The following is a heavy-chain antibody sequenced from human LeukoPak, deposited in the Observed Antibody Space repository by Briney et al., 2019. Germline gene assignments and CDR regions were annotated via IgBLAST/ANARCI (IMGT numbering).Heavy chain of an antibody. V-gene: IGHV4-4*07. CDR3: ARDWALNWFDP. J-gene: IGHJ5*02. Sequence: SETLSLTCTVSGGSITGYYWSWIRQPAGKGLEWIGRIYTSGSTNYNPSLKSRVTMSVDTSKNQFSLKLSSVTAADTAVYYCARDWALNWFDPWGQGTLVTVSS. CDR1: GGSITGYY. D-gene: IGHD3-16*01. CDR2: IYTSGST.